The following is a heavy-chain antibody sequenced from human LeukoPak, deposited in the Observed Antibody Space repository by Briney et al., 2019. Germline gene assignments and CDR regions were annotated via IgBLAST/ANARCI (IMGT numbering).Heavy chain of an antibody. J-gene: IGHJ4*02. V-gene: IGHV1-2*02. CDR3: ARGGGYRSSWYEAY. D-gene: IGHD6-13*01. CDR2: INPNSGGT. Sequence: ASVKVSCKASGGTFSSYAISWVRQAPGQGLEWMGWINPNSGGTSYAQKFQGRVTMTSDTSISAAYMELSGLRSDDTALYYCARGGGYRSSWYEAYWGQGTLVTVSS. CDR1: GGTFSSYA.